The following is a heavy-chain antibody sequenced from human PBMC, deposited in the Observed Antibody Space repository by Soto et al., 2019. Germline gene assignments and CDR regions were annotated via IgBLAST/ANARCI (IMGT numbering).Heavy chain of an antibody. CDR3: ARASNAIQLWPFDY. D-gene: IGHD5-18*01. V-gene: IGHV1-69*01. J-gene: IGHJ4*02. CDR1: GGTFSSYA. Sequence: QVQLVQSGAEVKKPGSSVKVSCKASGGTFSSYAISWVRQAPGQVLEWMGGIIPIFGTANYAQKFQGRVTITADESTRTAYMELSSLRSEDTAVYYCARASNAIQLWPFDYWGQGTLVTVSS. CDR2: IIPIFGTA.